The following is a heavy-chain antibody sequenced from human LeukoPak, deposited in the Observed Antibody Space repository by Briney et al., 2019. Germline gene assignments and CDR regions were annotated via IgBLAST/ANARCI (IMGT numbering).Heavy chain of an antibody. CDR3: ARGVVPAAKRSYYYYGMDV. Sequence: ASVKVSCKASGYTFTSYGISWVRQAPGQGLAWMGWISAYNGNTNYAQKLQGRVTMTTDTSTSTAYMELRSLRSDDTAVYYCARGVVPAAKRSYYYYGMDVWGQGTTVTVSS. V-gene: IGHV1-18*01. D-gene: IGHD2-2*01. CDR2: ISAYNGNT. CDR1: GYTFTSYG. J-gene: IGHJ6*02.